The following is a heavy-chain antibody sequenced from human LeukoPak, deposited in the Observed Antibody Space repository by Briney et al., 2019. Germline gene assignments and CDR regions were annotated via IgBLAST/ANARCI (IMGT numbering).Heavy chain of an antibody. CDR2: IYYNGNT. V-gene: IGHV4-39*01. CDR3: ARHLTSYYYYMDV. Sequence: SETLSLTCTVSGGSLSSSSYFWGWIRQPPGKGLEWIGSIYYNGNTYYNPSLKSRVTISVDTSKNQFSLKLNSVTAADTAVYYCARHLTSYYYYMDVWGKGTTVTVSS. J-gene: IGHJ6*03. CDR1: GGSLSSSSYF.